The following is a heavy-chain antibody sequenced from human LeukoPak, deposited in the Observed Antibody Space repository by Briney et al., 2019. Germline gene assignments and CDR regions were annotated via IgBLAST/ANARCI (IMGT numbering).Heavy chain of an antibody. V-gene: IGHV3-23*01. D-gene: IGHD1-1*01. J-gene: IGHJ4*02. CDR2: ISGSGGST. CDR1: GCTFSSYA. CDR3: AKFPGTTSPPDY. Sequence: GGSLRLSCAASGCTFSSYAMSWVRQSPGKGLERVSAISGSGGSTYYADSVKGRFTISRDNSKNTLYLQMNSLRAEDTAVYYCAKFPGTTSPPDYWGQGTLVTVSS.